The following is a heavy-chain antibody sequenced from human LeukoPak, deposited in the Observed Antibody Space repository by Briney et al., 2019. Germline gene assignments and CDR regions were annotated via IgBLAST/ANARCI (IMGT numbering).Heavy chain of an antibody. J-gene: IGHJ4*02. Sequence: PGGSLRLSCAASGFIFKKYWMNWVRQAPGKGLEWVSSISSSGTYIYYRDSVKGRFTISRDNAENSLYLEMNSLRVEDTAIYYCVRDRGSYRPIDYWGQGTLVTVSS. CDR1: GFIFKKYW. V-gene: IGHV3-21*01. D-gene: IGHD1-26*01. CDR3: VRDRGSYRPIDY. CDR2: ISSSGTYI.